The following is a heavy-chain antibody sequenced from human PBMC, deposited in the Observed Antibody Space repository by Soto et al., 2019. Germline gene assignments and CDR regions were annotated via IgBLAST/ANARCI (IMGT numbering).Heavy chain of an antibody. CDR2: ISTYNGDT. Sequence: ASVKVSCKASGYTFTRSGISWVRRAPGQGLEWMGWISTYNGDTNYAQTFQGRVTMTTDTSTSTVHMEVRSLRSDDTAVYYCARDQNSGIYYYYGMDVWGQGTTVTVSS. D-gene: IGHD1-26*01. CDR1: GYTFTRSG. CDR3: ARDQNSGIYYYYGMDV. V-gene: IGHV1-18*01. J-gene: IGHJ6*02.